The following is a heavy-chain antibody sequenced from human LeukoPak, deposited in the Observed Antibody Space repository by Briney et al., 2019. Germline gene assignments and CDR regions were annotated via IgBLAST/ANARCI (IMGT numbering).Heavy chain of an antibody. D-gene: IGHD1-26*01. CDR2: IYYSGST. CDR3: ALVSRRYSGSYADY. V-gene: IGHV4-61*08. Sequence: PSETLSLTCAVSGGSISSGGYSWSWIRQPPGKGLEWIGYIYYSGSTNYNPSLKSRVTISVDTSKNQFSLKLSSVTAADTAVYYCALVSRRYSGSYADYWGQGTLVTVSS. J-gene: IGHJ4*02. CDR1: GGSISSGGYS.